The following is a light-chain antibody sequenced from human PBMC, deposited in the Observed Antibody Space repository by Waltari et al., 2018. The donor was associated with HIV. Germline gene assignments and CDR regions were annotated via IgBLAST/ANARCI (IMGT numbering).Light chain of an antibody. CDR3: QQYGSSPVT. V-gene: IGKV3-20*01. CDR2: GAS. CDR1: QNIVHGY. J-gene: IGKJ4*01. Sequence: DILLTQSQATLSLSPGDRATLSYKASQNIVHGYLAWYQQKPHQAPRLVVYGASCRATGIPDRFRGSGSETDYSLTINRLGPEDFGVYYCQQYGSSPVTFGGGTKVAMK.